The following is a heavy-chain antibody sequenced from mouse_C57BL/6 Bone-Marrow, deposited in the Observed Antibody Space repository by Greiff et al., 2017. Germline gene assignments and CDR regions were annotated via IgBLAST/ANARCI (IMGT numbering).Heavy chain of an antibody. D-gene: IGHD4-1*01. Sequence: DVMLVESGGGLVQSGRSLRLSCATSGFTFSDFYMEWVRQAPGQGLAWIAASRHTANDSTTEHSASVKGRFIVSRDTSQSILYLQMNALRAEDTAIYDCARASNWDRDYFDYWGQGTTLTVSS. J-gene: IGHJ2*01. CDR1: GFTFSDFY. V-gene: IGHV7-1*01. CDR2: SRHTANDSTT. CDR3: ARASNWDRDYFDY.